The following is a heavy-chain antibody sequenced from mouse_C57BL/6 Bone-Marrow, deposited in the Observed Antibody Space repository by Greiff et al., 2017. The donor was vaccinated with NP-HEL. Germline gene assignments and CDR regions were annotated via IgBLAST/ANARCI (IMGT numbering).Heavy chain of an antibody. D-gene: IGHD2-5*01. CDR1: GFTFSSYA. J-gene: IGHJ2*01. V-gene: IGHV5-4*03. Sequence: EVMLVESGGGLVKPGGSLKLSCAASGFTFSSYAMSWVRQTPEKRLEWVATISDGGSYTYYPDNVKGRFTISRDNAKNNLYLQMSHLKSEDTAMYYCATYSNPYYFDYWGQGTTLTVSS. CDR2: ISDGGSYT. CDR3: ATYSNPYYFDY.